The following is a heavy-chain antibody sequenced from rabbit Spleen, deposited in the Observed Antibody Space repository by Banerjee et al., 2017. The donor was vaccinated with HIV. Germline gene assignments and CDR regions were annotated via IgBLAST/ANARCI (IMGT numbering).Heavy chain of an antibody. CDR3: ARDGGTSDYLGGIFNL. V-gene: IGHV1S40*01. Sequence: QSLEESGGGLVKPGGTLTLTCTASGFSFSSRYYICWVRQAPGRGLEWIGYIDLLFGTTYYANWVHGRFTISKTPSTTVTLQMTSLTAADPATYSCARDGGTSDYLGGIFNLWEPGTLVTVS. CDR1: GFSFSSRYY. J-gene: IGHJ4*01. D-gene: IGHD8-1*01. CDR2: IDLLFGTT.